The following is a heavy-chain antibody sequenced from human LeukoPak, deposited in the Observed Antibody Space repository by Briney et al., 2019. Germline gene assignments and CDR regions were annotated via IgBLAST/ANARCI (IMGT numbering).Heavy chain of an antibody. D-gene: IGHD4-17*01. Sequence: GGSLRLPCTASGFTFSNYAMHWVRQAPGKGLEWVAVISYDGSKKYYADSVQGRFPISRDNSKNTLYLQMNSLSSEDTAVYYCASSAVTTEDTVDCWGQGTLVTVSS. CDR3: ASSAVTTEDTVDC. CDR2: ISYDGSKK. J-gene: IGHJ4*02. CDR1: GFTFSNYA. V-gene: IGHV3-30*04.